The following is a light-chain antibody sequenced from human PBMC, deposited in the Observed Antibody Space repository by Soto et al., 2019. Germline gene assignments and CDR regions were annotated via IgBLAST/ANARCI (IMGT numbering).Light chain of an antibody. CDR3: QQYGSSPGT. V-gene: IGKV3-20*01. CDR1: QSVTSIY. Sequence: IFLTQAPSTLALSPVERAALSFIASQSVTSIYFAWYQQKPGQAPRLLIYGASSRATGIPDRFSGSGSGTDFTLTISRLEPEDFAVYYCQQYGSSPGTFGQGTKVDIK. CDR2: GAS. J-gene: IGKJ1*01.